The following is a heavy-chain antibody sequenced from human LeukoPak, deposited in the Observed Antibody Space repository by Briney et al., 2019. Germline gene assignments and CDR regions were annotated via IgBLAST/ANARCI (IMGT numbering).Heavy chain of an antibody. D-gene: IGHD6-19*01. V-gene: IGHV3-74*01. CDR2: INSDGSIT. CDR3: VNQISGWVY. Sequence: GGSLRLSCAASGFTFSSYWMHWVRQAPGKGLVWVSRINSDGSITTYADSVKGRFTISRDNSKNTLYLQMSSLRAEDTAVYYCVNQISGWVYWGQGTLVTVSS. CDR1: GFTFSSYW. J-gene: IGHJ4*02.